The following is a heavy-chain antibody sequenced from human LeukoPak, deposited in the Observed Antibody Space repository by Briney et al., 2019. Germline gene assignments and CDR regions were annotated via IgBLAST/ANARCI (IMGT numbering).Heavy chain of an antibody. CDR3: ARPAYRGSYYDAFDI. Sequence: SETLSLTCTVSGGSISRSSYYWGWIRQPPGKGLEWIGSIYYSGSTYYNPSLKSRVTISVDTSKNKFSLKLNSVTAADTAVYYCARPAYRGSYYDAFDIWGQGTMVTVSS. V-gene: IGHV4-39*01. CDR1: GGSISRSSYY. D-gene: IGHD1-26*01. J-gene: IGHJ3*02. CDR2: IYYSGST.